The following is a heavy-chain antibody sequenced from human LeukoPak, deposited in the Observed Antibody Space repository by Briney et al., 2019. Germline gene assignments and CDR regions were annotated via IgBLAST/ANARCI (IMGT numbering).Heavy chain of an antibody. V-gene: IGHV3-21*01. CDR1: GFTLSTYG. CDR2: ISSSSSYI. D-gene: IGHD5-18*01. J-gene: IGHJ3*02. CDR3: ARWRRRVPAAPIVDTAMVADAFDI. Sequence: GGSLRLSCAASGFTLSTYGMHWVRQAPGKGLEWVSSISSSSSYIYYADSVKGRFTISRDNAKNSLYLQMNSLRAEDTAVYYCARWRRRVPAAPIVDTAMVADAFDIWGQGTMVTVSS.